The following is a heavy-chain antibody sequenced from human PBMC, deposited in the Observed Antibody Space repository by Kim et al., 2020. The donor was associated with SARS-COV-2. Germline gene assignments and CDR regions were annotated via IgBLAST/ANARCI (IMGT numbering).Heavy chain of an antibody. CDR1: GFTFSSYW. CDR3: ARDSANYSFDI. CDR2: IKSDGSGT. Sequence: GGSLRLSCAASGFTFSSYWMHWVRQAPGKGLEWVSRIKSDGSGTRYADSVKGRFTISRDNGKNTLYLQMNSLGAEDTAVYYCARDSANYSFDIWGQGTLVTVSS. V-gene: IGHV3-74*01. D-gene: IGHD1-26*01. J-gene: IGHJ4*02.